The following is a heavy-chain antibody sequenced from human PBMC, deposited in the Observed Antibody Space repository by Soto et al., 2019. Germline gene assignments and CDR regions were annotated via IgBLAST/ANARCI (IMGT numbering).Heavy chain of an antibody. J-gene: IGHJ4*02. CDR1: GFTFSSYG. CDR3: AARYCGRTSCFHFDY. D-gene: IGHD2-2*01. CDR2: ISSDGSST. V-gene: IGHV3-64*01. Sequence: GGSLRLSCAASGFTFSSYGMYWVRQAPGKGLEYVSAISSDGSSTYYANSVKGRFTISRDNSKNTLYLQMGSLRPEDMAVYYCAARYCGRTSCFHFDYWGQGALVTVSS.